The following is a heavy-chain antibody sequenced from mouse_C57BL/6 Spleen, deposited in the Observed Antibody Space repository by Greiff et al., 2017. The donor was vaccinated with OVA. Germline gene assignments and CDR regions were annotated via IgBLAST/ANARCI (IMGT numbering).Heavy chain of an antibody. Sequence: QVQLQQSGAELVKPGASVKLSCKASGYTFTSYWMQWVKQRPGQGLEWIGEIDPSDSYTNYNQKFKGKATLTVDTSSSTAYMQLSSLTSEDSAVYYCARKRLPYAMDYWGQGTSVTVSS. CDR3: ARKRLPYAMDY. J-gene: IGHJ4*01. V-gene: IGHV1-50*01. CDR1: GYTFTSYW. CDR2: IDPSDSYT. D-gene: IGHD3-2*02.